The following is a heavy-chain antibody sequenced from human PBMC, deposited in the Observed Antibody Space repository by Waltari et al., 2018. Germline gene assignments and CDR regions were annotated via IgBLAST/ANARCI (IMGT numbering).Heavy chain of an antibody. CDR3: AGDSPGASFDY. CDR1: GFTFSSYE. CDR2: ISSTASTR. D-gene: IGHD7-27*01. V-gene: IGHV3-48*03. J-gene: IGHJ4*02. Sequence: EVQLVEPGGGWVQPGGSLRLSCAASGFTFSSYEMNWVRQAPGKGYGWVSYISSTASTRYYAESVKSCYTICRDNASNSRYLEMNSQVSEDTAVYYCAGDSPGASFDYWGQGTLVTVSS.